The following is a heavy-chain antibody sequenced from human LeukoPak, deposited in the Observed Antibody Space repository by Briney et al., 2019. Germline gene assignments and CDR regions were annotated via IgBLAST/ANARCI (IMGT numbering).Heavy chain of an antibody. J-gene: IGHJ4*02. CDR1: GFTFSSYG. Sequence: GGSLRLSCAASGFTFSSYGMHWVRQAPGKGLEWVALISYDGSKKYYAESVKGRFTVSRDNSKSTLYLQMNSLRVEDTAVYYCANGGHYHGSGSPPGFYWGQGTPVTVSS. D-gene: IGHD3-10*01. CDR3: ANGGHYHGSGSPPGFY. CDR2: ISYDGSKK. V-gene: IGHV3-30*18.